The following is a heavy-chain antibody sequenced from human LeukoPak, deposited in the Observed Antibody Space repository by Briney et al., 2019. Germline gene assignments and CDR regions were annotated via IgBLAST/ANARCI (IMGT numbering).Heavy chain of an antibody. Sequence: SETLSLTCTVSGGSVSSGSYYWSWIRQPPGKGLEWIGYIYYSGSTNYNPSLKSRVTISVDTSKNQFSLKLSSVTAADTAVYYCARDRGCGGDCYYQLKPYNWFDPWGQGTLVTVSS. CDR1: GGSVSSGSYY. D-gene: IGHD2-21*02. CDR3: ARDRGCGGDCYYQLKPYNWFDP. J-gene: IGHJ5*02. CDR2: IYYSGST. V-gene: IGHV4-61*01.